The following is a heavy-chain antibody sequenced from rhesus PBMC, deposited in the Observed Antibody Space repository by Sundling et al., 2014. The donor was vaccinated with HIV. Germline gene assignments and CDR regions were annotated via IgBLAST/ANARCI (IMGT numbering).Heavy chain of an antibody. CDR1: GASISSNY. CDR2: IYGSGGST. V-gene: IGHV4S2*01. J-gene: IGHJ4*01. Sequence: QVQLQESGPGLVKPSETLPLTCAVSGASISSNYWSWIRQAPGKGLEWIGRIYGSGGSTDYNPSLKSRVTISIDTSKNQFSLKLSSVTAADTAVYYCARVGSSYPDYFVLLGPRESWSPSPQ. D-gene: IGHD4-29*01. CDR3: ARVGSSYPDYFVL.